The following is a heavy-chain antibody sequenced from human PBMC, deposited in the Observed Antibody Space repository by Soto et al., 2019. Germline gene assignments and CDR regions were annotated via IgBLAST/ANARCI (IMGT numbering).Heavy chain of an antibody. CDR1: GGSISSSSYY. CDR2: IYYSGST. J-gene: IGHJ4*02. D-gene: IGHD5-12*01. Sequence: PSETLSLTCTVSGGSISSSSYYWGWIRQPPGKGLEWIGSIYYSGSTYYNPSLKSRVTISVDTSKNQFSLKLSSVTAADTAVYYCASISGYDLGALFDYWGQGTLVTVSS. V-gene: IGHV4-39*01. CDR3: ASISGYDLGALFDY.